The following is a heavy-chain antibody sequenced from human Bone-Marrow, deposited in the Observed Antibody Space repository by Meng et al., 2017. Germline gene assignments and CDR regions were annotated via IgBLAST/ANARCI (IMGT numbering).Heavy chain of an antibody. J-gene: IGHJ5*02. V-gene: IGHV3-21*04. CDR2: ITSSSSYI. Sequence: GGSLRLSCAASGFTFISYSMNWVRQAPGKGLEWVSSITSSSSYIYYADSVKGRFTISRDNSKNTLYLQMNSLRAEDTAVYYCARSQGAGGYYKAGNWFDPWGQGTLVTVSS. D-gene: IGHD3-22*01. CDR3: ARSQGAGGYYKAGNWFDP. CDR1: GFTFISYS.